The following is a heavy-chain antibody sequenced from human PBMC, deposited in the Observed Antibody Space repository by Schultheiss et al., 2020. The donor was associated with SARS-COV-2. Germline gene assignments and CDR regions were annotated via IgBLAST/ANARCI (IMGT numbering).Heavy chain of an antibody. D-gene: IGHD5-24*01. J-gene: IGHJ6*02. CDR3: ARGTRGDGYHLNYYYYGMDV. Sequence: ASVKVSCKASGYTFTSYGISWVRQAPGQGLEWMGWINPTSGGTNYAQKFQGRVTITADESTSTAYMELSSLRSEDTAVYYCARGTRGDGYHLNYYYYGMDVWGQGTTVTVSS. CDR1: GYTFTSYG. V-gene: IGHV1-18*01. CDR2: INPTSGGT.